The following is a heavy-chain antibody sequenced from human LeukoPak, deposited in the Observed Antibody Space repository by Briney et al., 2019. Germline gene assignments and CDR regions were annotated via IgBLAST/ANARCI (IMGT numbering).Heavy chain of an antibody. Sequence: GGSLRLSCAASGFAFDDYAMHWVRQAPGKGLEWVSLISGEGASTYYADSVKGRFTISRDNSKNSLYLQMNRLRTEDTALCYCVKDLYSSLIELDYWGQGTLVTVSS. CDR1: GFAFDDYA. CDR3: VKDLYSSLIELDY. CDR2: ISGEGAST. V-gene: IGHV3-43*02. D-gene: IGHD6-19*01. J-gene: IGHJ4*02.